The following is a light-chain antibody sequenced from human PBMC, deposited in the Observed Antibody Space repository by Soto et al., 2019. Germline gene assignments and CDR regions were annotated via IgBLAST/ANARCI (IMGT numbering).Light chain of an antibody. J-gene: IGLJ1*01. CDR2: EVS. CDR1: SSDVGSYNL. V-gene: IGLV2-23*02. Sequence: QSVLTQPASVSGSPGQSITISCTGTSSDVGSYNLVSWYQQHPGKAPKLMIYEVSKRPPGVSNRFSGSKSGNTASLTISGLQAEDEADYYCCSYAGSSTLDVFGTGTKVTVL. CDR3: CSYAGSSTLDV.